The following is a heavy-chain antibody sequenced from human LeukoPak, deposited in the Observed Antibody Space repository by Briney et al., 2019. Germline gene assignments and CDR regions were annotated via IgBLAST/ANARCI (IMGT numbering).Heavy chain of an antibody. Sequence: PSETLSLTCTVSGGSISGYYWSWIRQPPGKELEWIGYIYYSGSTNYNPSLKSRVTISVDTSKNQFSLKPSSVTAADTAVYYCASHSSSWHKFDPWGQGTLVTVSS. D-gene: IGHD6-13*01. CDR3: ASHSSSWHKFDP. CDR2: IYYSGST. V-gene: IGHV4-59*01. J-gene: IGHJ5*02. CDR1: GGSISGYY.